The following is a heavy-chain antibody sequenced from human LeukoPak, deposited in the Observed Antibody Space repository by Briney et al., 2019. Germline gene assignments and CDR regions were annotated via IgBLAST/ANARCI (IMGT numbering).Heavy chain of an antibody. CDR2: IYHSGST. J-gene: IGHJ5*02. D-gene: IGHD6-13*01. Sequence: SETLSLTCTVSGYSISSGYYWGWIRQPPGKGLEWIGSIYHSGSTYYNPSLKSRVTISVDTSKNQFSLKLITVTAADTAVYYCASSSWAADWFDPWGQGTLVTVSS. CDR1: GYSISSGYY. V-gene: IGHV4-38-2*02. CDR3: ASSSWAADWFDP.